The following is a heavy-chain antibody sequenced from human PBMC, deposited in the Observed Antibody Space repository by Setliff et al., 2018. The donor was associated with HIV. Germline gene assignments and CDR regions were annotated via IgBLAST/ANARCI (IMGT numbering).Heavy chain of an antibody. D-gene: IGHD5-18*01. Sequence: SLRLSCAASGFTFSYYTMHWIRQTPDNGLEWVAVISYDGNSQYYADSVKGRFTISRDNVKNTLYLQMNSLRAEDTGIYYCVRDDSYGTILYYYNGMDVWGQGTTVTVSS. CDR3: VRDDSYGTILYYYNGMDV. CDR1: GFTFSYYT. J-gene: IGHJ6*02. V-gene: IGHV3-30*04. CDR2: ISYDGNSQ.